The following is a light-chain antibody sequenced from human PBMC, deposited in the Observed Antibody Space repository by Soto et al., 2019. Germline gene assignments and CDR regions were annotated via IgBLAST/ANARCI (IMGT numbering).Light chain of an antibody. Sequence: QSALTQPPSASGSPGQSVTISCTGTSSDVGGYNYVSWYQHHPGKAPKLMIYEVSKRPSGVPDRFSGSKSGNTASLTVSGLQAEDEADYYCISYAGSNTFVVFGGGTKLTVL. CDR1: SSDVGGYNY. V-gene: IGLV2-8*01. CDR3: ISYAGSNTFVV. J-gene: IGLJ2*01. CDR2: EVS.